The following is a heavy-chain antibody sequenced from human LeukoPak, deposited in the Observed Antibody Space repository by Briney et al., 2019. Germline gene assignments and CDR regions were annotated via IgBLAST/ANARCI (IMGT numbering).Heavy chain of an antibody. Sequence: SETLSLTCAVSGYSISSGYYWGCIRQPPGKGLEWIGSIYHSGSTYYNPSLKSRVTISVDTSKNQLSLKLSSVTAAVTAVYYWETEGYCSSTSSSPFDYWGQGTLVTVSS. V-gene: IGHV4-38-2*02. CDR1: GYSISSGYY. D-gene: IGHD2-2*01. CDR3: ETEGYCSSTSSSPFDY. J-gene: IGHJ4*02. CDR2: IYHSGST.